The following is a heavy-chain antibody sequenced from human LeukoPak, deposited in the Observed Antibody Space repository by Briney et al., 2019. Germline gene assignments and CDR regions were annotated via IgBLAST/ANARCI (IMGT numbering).Heavy chain of an antibody. CDR1: GFTFSIYA. Sequence: GGFLRLSCAASGFTFSIYAMSWVRQAPGKGLQWVSSITSRGESTWYVDSGKGRFTITRDNSENTLYLQMHSLRAEDTAVYYCARDRPNYYGSDGHYYRRDGDYWGRGTLVSVSS. CDR2: ITSRGEST. CDR3: ARDRPNYYGSDGHYYRRDGDY. J-gene: IGHJ4*02. V-gene: IGHV3-23*01. D-gene: IGHD3-22*01.